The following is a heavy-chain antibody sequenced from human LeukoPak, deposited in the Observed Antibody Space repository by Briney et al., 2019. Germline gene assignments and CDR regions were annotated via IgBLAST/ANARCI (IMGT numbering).Heavy chain of an antibody. V-gene: IGHV1-2*06. CDR2: INPNSGGT. CDR3: AREGSSWYYFDN. J-gene: IGHJ4*02. D-gene: IGHD6-13*01. CDR1: GYTFTGYD. Sequence: ASVKVSCKASGYTFTGYDMHWVRQAPGQGLEWMGRINPNSGGTNYAQKFQGRVTMTRDTSISTAYMELSRLRSDDTAVYYCAREGSSWYYFDNWGQGTLVTVSS.